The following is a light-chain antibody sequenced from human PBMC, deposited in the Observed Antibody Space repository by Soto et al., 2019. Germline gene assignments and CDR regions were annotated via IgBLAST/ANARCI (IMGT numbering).Light chain of an antibody. Sequence: QAASVSGSPGQSITISCTGTSSDIGYYDSVSWYQQHPGKAPKLMIYEVSNRPSGVSNRFSGSKSGNTASLTISGLQAEDEADYFCNSYTASSTLVVFGGGTKLTVL. CDR3: NSYTASSTLVV. V-gene: IGLV2-14*01. J-gene: IGLJ2*01. CDR1: SSDIGYYDS. CDR2: EVS.